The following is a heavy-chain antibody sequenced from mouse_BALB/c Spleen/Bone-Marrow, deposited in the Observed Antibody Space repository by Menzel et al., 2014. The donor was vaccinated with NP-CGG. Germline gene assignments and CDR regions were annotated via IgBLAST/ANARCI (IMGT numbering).Heavy chain of an antibody. D-gene: IGHD1-2*01. V-gene: IGHV1-80*01. Sequence: LEESGAELVRPGSSVKISCKASGYAFSNYGMNWVKQRPGQGLEWIGQIYPGDGETNYNGEFEGRVTLTADKSSSTAYMQVSSLTSEDSAVYFCARGGDYGFMDYWGQGTSVTVSS. CDR1: GYAFSNYG. J-gene: IGHJ4*01. CDR3: ARGGDYGFMDY. CDR2: IYPGDGET.